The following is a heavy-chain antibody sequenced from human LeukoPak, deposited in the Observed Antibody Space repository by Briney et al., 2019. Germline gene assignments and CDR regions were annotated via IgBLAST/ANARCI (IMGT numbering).Heavy chain of an antibody. J-gene: IGHJ5*02. D-gene: IGHD2-8*01. CDR3: ARMVYRAFDP. CDR1: GGSFSGYY. Sequence: SETLSLTCAVYGGSFSGYYWSWIRQPPGKGLEWIGEINHSGSANYNPSLKSRVTISVDTSKNQFSLKLSSVTAADTAVYYCARMVYRAFDPWGQGTLVTVSS. CDR2: INHSGSA. V-gene: IGHV4-34*01.